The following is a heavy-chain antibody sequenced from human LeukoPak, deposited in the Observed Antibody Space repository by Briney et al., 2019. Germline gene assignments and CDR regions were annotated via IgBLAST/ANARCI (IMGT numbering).Heavy chain of an antibody. CDR1: GYTLTSYA. CDR2: INAGNGNT. CDR3: ARGALRALYCSSTSCPDWFDP. Sequence: ASVKVSCKASGYTLTSYAMHWVRQAPGQRLEWMGWINAGNGNTKYSQKFQGRVTITRDTSASTAYMELSSLRSEDTAVYYCARGALRALYCSSTSCPDWFDPWGQGTLVTVSS. J-gene: IGHJ5*02. D-gene: IGHD2-2*01. V-gene: IGHV1-3*01.